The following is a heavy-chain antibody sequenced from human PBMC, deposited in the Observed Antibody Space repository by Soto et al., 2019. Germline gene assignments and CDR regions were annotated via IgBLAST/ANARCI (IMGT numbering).Heavy chain of an antibody. CDR2: ISAYNGNT. D-gene: IGHD3-10*01. Sequence: ASVKVSCKASGYTFTSYGISWVRQAPGQGLEWMGWISAYNGNTNYARKLQGRVTVTTDTSTSTAYMELRSLRSDDTAVYYCARRHYYGSGRKPFSWFDPWGQGTLVTVS. V-gene: IGHV1-18*04. CDR3: ARRHYYGSGRKPFSWFDP. J-gene: IGHJ5*02. CDR1: GYTFTSYG.